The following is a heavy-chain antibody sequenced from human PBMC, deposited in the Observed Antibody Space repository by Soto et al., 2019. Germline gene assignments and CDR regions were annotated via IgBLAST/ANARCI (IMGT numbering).Heavy chain of an antibody. CDR2: ISGSGGST. CDR1: GFTFSSYA. CDR3: ASGGSFWTYFDY. D-gene: IGHD3-3*01. Sequence: EVQLLESGGGLVQPGGSLRLSCAASGFTFSSYAMSWVRQAPGKGLEWVSAISGSGGSTYYADSVKGRFTISRDNSKNTLYLQMNSLRAEDTAVYYCASGGSFWTYFDYWGQGTLVTVSS. V-gene: IGHV3-23*01. J-gene: IGHJ4*02.